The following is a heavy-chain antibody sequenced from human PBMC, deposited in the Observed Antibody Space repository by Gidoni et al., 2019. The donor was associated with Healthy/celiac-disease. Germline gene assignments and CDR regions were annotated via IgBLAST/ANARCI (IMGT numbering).Heavy chain of an antibody. CDR1: GFPFSNAW. D-gene: IGHD4-17*01. J-gene: IGHJ3*02. Sequence: EVQLVESGGGLVKHGGSLRLSCAASGFPFSNAWMNWVRQAPGKGLEWVGRIKSKTDGGTTDYAAPVKGRFTISRDDSKNTLYLQMNSLKTEDTAVYYCTTDGDYGDYDSDIWGQGTMVTVSS. V-gene: IGHV3-15*07. CDR2: IKSKTDGGTT. CDR3: TTDGDYGDYDSDI.